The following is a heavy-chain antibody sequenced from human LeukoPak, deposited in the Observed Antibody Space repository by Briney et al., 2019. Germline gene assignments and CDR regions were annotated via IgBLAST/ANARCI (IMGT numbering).Heavy chain of an antibody. V-gene: IGHV1-18*01. D-gene: IGHD6-19*01. CDR3: ARVHSSGWQYYYYYMDV. J-gene: IGHJ6*03. CDR1: GYTFTSYG. Sequence: ASVKVSCKASGYTFTSYGISWVRQAPGQGLEWMGWISAYNGNTNYAQKLQGRVTMTTDTSTSTAYMELGSLRSDDTAVYYCARVHSSGWQYYYYYMDVWGKGTTVTISS. CDR2: ISAYNGNT.